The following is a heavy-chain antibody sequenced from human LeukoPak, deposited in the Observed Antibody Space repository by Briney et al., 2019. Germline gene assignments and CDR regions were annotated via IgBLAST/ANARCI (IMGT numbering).Heavy chain of an antibody. Sequence: GGSLRLSCAASGWTFSDYYMSRIRQAPGKGLEWVSYISSSGSTIYYADSVKGRFTISRDNAKNSLYLQMNSLRAEDTAVYYCARAGRFLEWLDRWFDPWGQGTLVTVSS. J-gene: IGHJ5*02. V-gene: IGHV3-11*01. CDR1: GWTFSDYY. CDR2: ISSSGSTI. D-gene: IGHD3-3*01. CDR3: ARAGRFLEWLDRWFDP.